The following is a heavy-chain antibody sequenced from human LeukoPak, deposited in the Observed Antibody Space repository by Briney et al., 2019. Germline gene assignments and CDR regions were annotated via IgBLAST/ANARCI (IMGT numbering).Heavy chain of an antibody. V-gene: IGHV4-61*05. CDR1: GGSISSSSYY. D-gene: IGHD1/OR15-1a*01. CDR2: IYTSGST. Sequence: SETLSLTCTVSGGSISSSSYYWGWIRQPPGKGLEWIGRIYTSGSTNYNPSLKSRVTMSVDTSKNQFSLKLSSVTAADTAVYYCTKTGTEDYWGQGTLVTVSS. J-gene: IGHJ4*02. CDR3: TKTGTEDY.